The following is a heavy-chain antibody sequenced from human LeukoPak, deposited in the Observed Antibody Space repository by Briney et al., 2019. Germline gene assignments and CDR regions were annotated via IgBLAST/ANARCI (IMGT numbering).Heavy chain of an antibody. V-gene: IGHV1-46*01. CDR1: GYTLTSYY. CDR2: INHSGGST. J-gene: IGHJ4*02. Sequence: ASVKVSCKASGYTLTSYYMHWVRQPPGQGLEWMGMINHSGGSTSYAQKFQGRVTMTRDTSTSTVYMELSSLRSEDTAVYYCARDGILVGALEYYFDYWGQGTLVTVSS. CDR3: ARDGILVGALEYYFDY. D-gene: IGHD1-26*01.